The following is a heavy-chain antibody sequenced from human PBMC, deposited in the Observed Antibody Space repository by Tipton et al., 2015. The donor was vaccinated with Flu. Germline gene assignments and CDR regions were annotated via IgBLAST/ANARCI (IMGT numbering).Heavy chain of an antibody. CDR3: AKVIPEIVSGLDY. D-gene: IGHD5/OR15-5a*01. Sequence: SLRLSCVVSGFTFSRYGMSWVRQAPGKGLEWVSGFSAGGGTTYFADSVKGRFTISRDNYKNTLYLQMNSLRAEDTAIYYCAKVIPEIVSGLDYWGQGTLVTVSS. V-gene: IGHV3-23*01. J-gene: IGHJ4*02. CDR1: GFTFSRYG. CDR2: FSAGGGTT.